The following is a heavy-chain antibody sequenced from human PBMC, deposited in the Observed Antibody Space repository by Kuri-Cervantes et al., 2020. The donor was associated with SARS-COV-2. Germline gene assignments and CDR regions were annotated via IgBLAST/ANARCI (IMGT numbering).Heavy chain of an antibody. Sequence: LSLTCAASGFTFSIYAMSWVRQAPGKGLKWVSAISGSGGSTYYADSVKGRFTISRDNSKNTLYLQMNSLRAADTAVYYCAKDLRGASQNIVKGYWGQGTLVTVSS. J-gene: IGHJ4*02. V-gene: IGHV3-23*01. CDR3: AKDLRGASQNIVKGY. CDR2: ISGSGGST. CDR1: GFTFSIYA. D-gene: IGHD2/OR15-2a*01.